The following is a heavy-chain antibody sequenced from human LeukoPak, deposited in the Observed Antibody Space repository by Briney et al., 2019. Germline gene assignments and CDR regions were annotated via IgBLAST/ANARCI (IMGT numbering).Heavy chain of an antibody. Sequence: GGSLRLSCAASGFTFSSYGMHWVRQAPGKGLEWVAFIRYDGSNKYYADSVKGRLTISRDNSKNTLYLQMNSLRAEDTAVYYCVEDGFLFSASCYRDLFVIWAQG. J-gene: IGHJ3*02. CDR1: GFTFSSYG. V-gene: IGHV3-30*02. CDR2: IRYDGSNK. D-gene: IGHD3-3*01. CDR3: VEDGFLFSASCYRDLFVI.